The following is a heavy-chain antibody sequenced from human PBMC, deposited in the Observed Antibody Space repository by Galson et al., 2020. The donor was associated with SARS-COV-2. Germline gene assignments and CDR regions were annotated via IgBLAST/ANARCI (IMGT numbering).Heavy chain of an antibody. J-gene: IGHJ5*02. D-gene: IGHD2-2*01. CDR3: ARSGSSET. CDR1: GGSISDYY. Sequence: SETLSLTCTVSGGSISDYYWTWIRQPPGTGLEWIGYVYHTGFASYNPSLQSRVTISVDTSKNKFSLKLTSVTAADTAVYYCARSGSSETWGQGTLVTVSS. CDR2: VYHTGFA. V-gene: IGHV4-59*01.